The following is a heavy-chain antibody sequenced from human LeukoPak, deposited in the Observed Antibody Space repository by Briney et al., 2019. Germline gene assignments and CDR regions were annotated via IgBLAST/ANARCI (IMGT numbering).Heavy chain of an antibody. Sequence: GGSLRLSCAASGFTFSSYALYWVRRAPGKGPEFVSGISSNGGSTYYANSVKGRFTISRDNSKNTLYLQMGSLRAEDMAVYYCARVAAAGRLTFDYWGQGTLVTVSS. D-gene: IGHD6-13*01. V-gene: IGHV3-64*01. J-gene: IGHJ4*02. CDR1: GFTFSSYA. CDR2: ISSNGGST. CDR3: ARVAAAGRLTFDY.